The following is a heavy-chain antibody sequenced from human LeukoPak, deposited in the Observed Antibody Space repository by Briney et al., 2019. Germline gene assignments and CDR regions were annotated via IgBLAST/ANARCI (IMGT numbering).Heavy chain of an antibody. CDR3: ARDLTVTSTCWFDL. Sequence: ETLSLTCTVSGGSISSSYYWGWIRQPPGKGLEWVSSITGSSTYIYYADSVKGRFTISRDNAKNSLYLQMNNLGAEDTAVYYCARDLTVTSTCWFDLWGQGTLVTVSS. J-gene: IGHJ5*02. CDR2: ITGSSTYI. V-gene: IGHV3-21*01. D-gene: IGHD4-11*01. CDR1: GGSISSSYY.